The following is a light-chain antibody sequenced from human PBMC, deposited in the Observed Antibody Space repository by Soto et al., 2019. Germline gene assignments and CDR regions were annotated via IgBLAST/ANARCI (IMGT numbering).Light chain of an antibody. V-gene: IGKV3-11*01. CDR1: QSVDRY. J-gene: IGKJ2*02. CDR2: DAY. Sequence: EILLTQSPDTLSLSPGETATLSCRASQSVDRYVAWYQQKVGQAPRLLIYDAYSRATGVGARFTGSASATDFSLIITSLEPEDFAVYYCQQRAKWPSTFGPGTKVDIK. CDR3: QQRAKWPST.